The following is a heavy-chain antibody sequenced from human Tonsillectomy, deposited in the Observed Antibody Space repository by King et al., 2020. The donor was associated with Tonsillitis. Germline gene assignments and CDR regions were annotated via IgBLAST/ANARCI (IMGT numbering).Heavy chain of an antibody. CDR1: GGSINSGDYY. D-gene: IGHD3-16*02. CDR3: ARYYDYVWGSYRNDDGFDI. Sequence: VQLPESGPGLVKPSQTLSLTCTVSGGSINSGDYYWSWIRQPPGKGLEWIGYIYYSGSTYYNPSLKSRVTISVDTSKNQFSLKLSSVTAADTAVYYCARYYDYVWGSYRNDDGFDIWGQGTMVTVSS. CDR2: IYYSGST. J-gene: IGHJ3*02. V-gene: IGHV4-30-4*01.